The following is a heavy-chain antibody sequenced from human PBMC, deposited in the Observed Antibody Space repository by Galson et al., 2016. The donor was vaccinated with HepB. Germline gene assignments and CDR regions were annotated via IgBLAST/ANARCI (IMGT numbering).Heavy chain of an antibody. CDR2: IHYSGRT. D-gene: IGHD2-8*02. Sequence: SETLSLTCAVSGGSISNSSWWTWVRQPPGKGLEGIGEIHYSGRTNYNPSRKSRLTLSVDKSQNQSSLNLTYVAAADTAVYFCTRGLVRQDGYDAWGQGTLVTVSS. V-gene: IGHV4-4*02. J-gene: IGHJ5*02. CDR3: TRGLVRQDGYDA. CDR1: GGSISNSSW.